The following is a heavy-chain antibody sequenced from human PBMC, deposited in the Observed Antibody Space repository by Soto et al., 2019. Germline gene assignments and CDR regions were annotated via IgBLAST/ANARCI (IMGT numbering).Heavy chain of an antibody. V-gene: IGHV3-23*01. D-gene: IGHD2-21*02. J-gene: IGHJ4*02. CDR3: ANGALGEAYCGGDCYCCEY. CDR1: GFTFSSYA. Sequence: PGGSLRLSCAASGFTFSSYAMSWVRQAPGKGLEWVSAISGSGGSTYYADSVKGRFTISRDNSKNTLYLQMNSLRAEDTAVYYCANGALGEAYCGGDCYCCEYWGQGTLVTGSS. CDR2: ISGSGGST.